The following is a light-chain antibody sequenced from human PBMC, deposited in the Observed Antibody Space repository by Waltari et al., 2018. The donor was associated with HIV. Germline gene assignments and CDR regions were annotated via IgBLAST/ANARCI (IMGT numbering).Light chain of an antibody. V-gene: IGKV3-20*01. CDR3: QQYGSSPLT. J-gene: IGKJ5*01. Sequence: EIVLTQSPDTLSLSPGERATLSCRASQSVSSTYLAWYQQKPGQAPRLLISGASRRATGIPDRLSGSGSGTDFTLTISRVEPEDFAVYYCQQYGSSPLTFGQGTRLEIK. CDR2: GAS. CDR1: QSVSSTY.